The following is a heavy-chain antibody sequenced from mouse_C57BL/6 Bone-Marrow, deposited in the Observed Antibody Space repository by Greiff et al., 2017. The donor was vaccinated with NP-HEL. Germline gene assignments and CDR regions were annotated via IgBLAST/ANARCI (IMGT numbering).Heavy chain of an antibody. CDR3: ARYYYGSRGWYFDV. J-gene: IGHJ1*03. CDR1: GYTFTSYW. D-gene: IGHD1-1*01. CDR2: IDPTSGGT. Sequence: QVQLQQPGADLVKPGASVKLSCKASGYTFTSYWMHWVKQRPGRGLEWIGRIDPTSGGTKFNEKFKTKATLTVDKPSSTAYMQLSSLTSEDSAVYYWARYYYGSRGWYFDVWGTGTTVTVSS. V-gene: IGHV1-72*01.